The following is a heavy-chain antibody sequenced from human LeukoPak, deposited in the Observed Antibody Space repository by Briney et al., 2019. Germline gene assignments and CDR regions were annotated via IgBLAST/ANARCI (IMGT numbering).Heavy chain of an antibody. CDR3: ARNWADHYGPFDY. Sequence: NSGGSLRLSCAASGFTFSDYYMGWIRQAPGKGLEWVSYISSSGSTIYYADSVKGRFTISRDNAKNSLYLQMNSLRAEDTAVYYCARNWADHYGPFDYWGQGTLVTVSS. CDR1: GFTFSDYY. J-gene: IGHJ4*02. D-gene: IGHD4-17*01. V-gene: IGHV3-11*01. CDR2: ISSSGSTI.